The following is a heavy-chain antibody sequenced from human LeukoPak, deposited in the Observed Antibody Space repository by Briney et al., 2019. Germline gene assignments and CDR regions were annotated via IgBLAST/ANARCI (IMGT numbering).Heavy chain of an antibody. Sequence: ASVKVSCKASGYTFTSYDINWVRQATGQGLEWMGRIIPILGIANYAQKFQGRVTITADKSTSTAYMELSSLRSEDTAVYYCASSAQKYCSGGSCLAFDIWGQGTMVTVSS. D-gene: IGHD2-15*01. CDR2: IIPILGIA. CDR3: ASSAQKYCSGGSCLAFDI. V-gene: IGHV1-69*04. J-gene: IGHJ3*02. CDR1: GYTFTSYD.